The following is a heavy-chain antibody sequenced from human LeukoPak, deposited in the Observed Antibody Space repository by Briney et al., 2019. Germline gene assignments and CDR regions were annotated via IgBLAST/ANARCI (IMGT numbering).Heavy chain of an antibody. CDR1: GIPFWRHA. D-gene: IGHD2/OR15-2a*01. J-gene: IGHJ3*01. V-gene: IGHV3-23*01. CDR3: AKSLHDSTTFWSELRGFDV. CDR2: IYGAATAT. Sequence: GGSLRLSCTASGIPFWRHAMNWVRQAPGKGLEWVSGIYGAATATYYADSVKGRFTTSRDNSKNTLWLQMNSLRAEDTAVYYCAKSLHDSTTFWSELRGFDVWGQGTMVTVSS.